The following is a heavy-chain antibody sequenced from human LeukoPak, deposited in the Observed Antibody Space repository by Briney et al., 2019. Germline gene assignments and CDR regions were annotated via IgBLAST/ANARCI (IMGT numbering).Heavy chain of an antibody. CDR2: ISGSGGST. CDR1: GFTFSSYA. J-gene: IGHJ4*02. D-gene: IGHD5-12*01. V-gene: IGHV3-23*01. CDR3: AKDRDKWLRYNIDY. Sequence: GGSLRLSCAASGFTFSSYAMSWVRQAPGKGLEWVSAISGSGGSTYYADSVKGRFTISRDNSQNTLYLQMNSLRAEDTAVYNCAKDRDKWLRYNIDYWGQGTLVTVSS.